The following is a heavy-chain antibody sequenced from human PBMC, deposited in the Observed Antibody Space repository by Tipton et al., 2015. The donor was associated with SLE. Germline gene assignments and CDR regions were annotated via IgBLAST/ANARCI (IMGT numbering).Heavy chain of an antibody. V-gene: IGHV3-21*01. CDR2: ISSSSSYI. CDR1: GFTFSSYS. CDR3: ARMLLHYYYYMDV. Sequence: GSLRLSCAASGFTFSSYSMNWVRQAPGKGLEWVSSISSSSSYIYYADSVKGRFTISRDNAKNSLYLQMNSLRAEDTAVYYCARMLLHYYYYMDVWGKGTTVTVSS. J-gene: IGHJ6*03. D-gene: IGHD2-8*01.